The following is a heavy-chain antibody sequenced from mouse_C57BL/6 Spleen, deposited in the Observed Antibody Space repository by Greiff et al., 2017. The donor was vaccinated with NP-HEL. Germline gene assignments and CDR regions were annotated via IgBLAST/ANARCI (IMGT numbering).Heavy chain of an antibody. CDR1: GFTITDYY. V-gene: IGHV14-2*01. D-gene: IGHD4-1*01. CDR3: ARCGLGRYYYAMDY. Sequence: EVKLQESGAELVKPGASVKLSCTASGFTITDYYMHWVKQRTEQGLEWIGRIDPEAGETKYAPKFQGKATITADTSSNTAYLQLSSLTSEDTAVYYCARCGLGRYYYAMDYWGQGTSVTVSS. CDR2: IDPEAGET. J-gene: IGHJ4*01.